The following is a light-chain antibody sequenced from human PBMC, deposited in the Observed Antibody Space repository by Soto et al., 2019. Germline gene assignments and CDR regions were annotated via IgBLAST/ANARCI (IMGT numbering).Light chain of an antibody. J-gene: IGKJ1*01. V-gene: IGKV3-15*01. CDR2: GEY. Sequence: SPITLSFSPGDLDPLSYRASQTVRSNLAWYQQKPGQPPRLLIYGEYTRATGIPARFSGSGSGTEFTLTISSLQSEDFAVYHCQQYNNWPWTFGQGTKVDIK. CDR3: QQYNNWPWT. CDR1: QTVRSN.